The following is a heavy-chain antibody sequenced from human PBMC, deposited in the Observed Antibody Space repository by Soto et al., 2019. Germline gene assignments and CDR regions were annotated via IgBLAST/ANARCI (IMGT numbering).Heavy chain of an antibody. CDR3: APHVSCSGGSCQYDAFAI. CDR2: VTADGGT. J-gene: IGHJ3*02. CDR1: GFTVSSHA. D-gene: IGHD2-15*01. Sequence: EVQVLESGGGLVQPGGSLRLSCDGSGFTVSSHAMTWIRQAPGKGPEWVSTVTADGGTYYADSVKGRFAMSRDTSENTLYLQMISLGAEDTAAYYCAPHVSCSGGSCQYDAFAIRGQGTMVTVSS. V-gene: IGHV3-23*01.